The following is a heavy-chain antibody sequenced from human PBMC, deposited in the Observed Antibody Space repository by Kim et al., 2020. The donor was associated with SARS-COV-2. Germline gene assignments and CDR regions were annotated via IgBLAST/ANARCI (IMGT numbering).Heavy chain of an antibody. V-gene: IGHV3-33*06. D-gene: IGHD3-22*01. CDR2: IWFDGSNK. CDR1: GFTFSRYG. J-gene: IGHJ6*02. CDR3: AKDLGRQYYDSSGYYYLPIYYYDGMDV. Sequence: GGSLRLSCAASGFTFSRYGMHWVRQAPGKGLEWVAVIWFDGSNKYYADSVKGRFTISRDNSKNTLYLQMNSLRAEDTAVYYCAKDLGRQYYDSSGYYYLPIYYYDGMDVWGQGTTVTVSS.